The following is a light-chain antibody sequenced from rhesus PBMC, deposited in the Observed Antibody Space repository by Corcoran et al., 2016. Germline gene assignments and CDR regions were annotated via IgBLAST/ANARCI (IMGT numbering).Light chain of an antibody. CDR3: SSYAGSNTFI. CDR2: EVS. Sequence: QAALTQPRSVSGSPGQSVTISCTGSSSDIGGYNYVSWYQQHPGTAPKLMIYEVSKRPSGVSDRFSGSKSGNAASLTIYGLQAEDEADYYCSSYAGSNTFILGTGTRLTVL. V-gene: IGLV2-32*02. CDR1: SSDIGGYNY. J-gene: IGLJ1*01.